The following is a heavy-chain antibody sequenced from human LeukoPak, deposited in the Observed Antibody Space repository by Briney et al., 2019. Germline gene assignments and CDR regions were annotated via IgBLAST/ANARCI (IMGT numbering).Heavy chain of an antibody. D-gene: IGHD3-9*01. V-gene: IGHV1-69*13. Sequence: VASVKVSCKASGGTFSSYAISWVRQAPGQGLEWMGGIIPIFGTANYAQKFQGRVTITADESTSTAYMELSSLRSEDTAVYYCARYFDYYYGMDVWGQGTTVTVSS. CDR2: IIPIFGTA. CDR1: GGTFSSYA. CDR3: ARYFDYYYGMDV. J-gene: IGHJ6*02.